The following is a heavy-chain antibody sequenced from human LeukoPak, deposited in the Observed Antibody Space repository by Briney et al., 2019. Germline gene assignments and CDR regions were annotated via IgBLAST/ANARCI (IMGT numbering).Heavy chain of an antibody. CDR3: AREQQLVNYYYYGMDV. V-gene: IGHV1-69*04. CDR2: IIPILGIA. J-gene: IGHJ6*02. Sequence: SVKVSCKASGGTFSSYAISWVRQAPGQGLEWMGRIIPILGIANYAQKFQGRVTITADKSTSTAYMELSSLRSEDTAVYYCAREQQLVNYYYYGMDVWGQGTTVTVSS. D-gene: IGHD6-13*01. CDR1: GGTFSSYA.